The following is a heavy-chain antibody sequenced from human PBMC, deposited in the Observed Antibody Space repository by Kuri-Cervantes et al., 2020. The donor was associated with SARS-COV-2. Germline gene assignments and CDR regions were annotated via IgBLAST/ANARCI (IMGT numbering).Heavy chain of an antibody. V-gene: IGHV3-21*01. J-gene: IGHJ4*02. CDR1: GFTFSSYS. CDR3: ARSPGDGDYDPFDY. D-gene: IGHD4-17*01. CDR2: ISSGGSYI. Sequence: GESLKISCTASGFTFSSYSINWVRQAPGKGLEWVSSISSGGSYIYYADSLKGRFTISRDNAKNSLYLQMNSLRAEDTAVYYCARSPGDGDYDPFDYWGQGTLVTVSS.